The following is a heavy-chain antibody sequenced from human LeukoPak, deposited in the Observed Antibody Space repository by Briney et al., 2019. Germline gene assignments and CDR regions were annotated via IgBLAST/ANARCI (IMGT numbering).Heavy chain of an antibody. D-gene: IGHD3-22*01. CDR1: GYTFTSYG. CDR3: ARLGRGKWLLMSVLYYLDY. Sequence: ASVKVSCKASGYTFTSYGISWVRQAPGQGLEWMGWISAYNGNTNYAQKLQGRVTMTTDTSTSTAYMELRSLRSDDTAVYYCARLGRGKWLLMSVLYYLDYWGQGTLVTVSS. J-gene: IGHJ4*02. V-gene: IGHV1-18*01. CDR2: ISAYNGNT.